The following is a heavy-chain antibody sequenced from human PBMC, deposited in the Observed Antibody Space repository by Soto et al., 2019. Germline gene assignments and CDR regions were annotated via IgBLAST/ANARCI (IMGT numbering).Heavy chain of an antibody. D-gene: IGHD3-22*01. V-gene: IGHV3-21*01. CDR2: ISSSSSYI. CDR1: GFTFSSYS. Sequence: AGSLRLSCADSGFTFSSYSMNWVRQAPGKGLEWVSSISSSSSYIYYADSVKGRFTISRDNAKNSLYLQMNSLRAEDTAVYYGAREYYYDSSGYNCWGQGTLVTVCS. CDR3: AREYYYDSSGYNC. J-gene: IGHJ4*02.